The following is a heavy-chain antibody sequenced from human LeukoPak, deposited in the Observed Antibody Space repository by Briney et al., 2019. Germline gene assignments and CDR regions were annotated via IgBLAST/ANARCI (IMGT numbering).Heavy chain of an antibody. D-gene: IGHD3-22*01. CDR1: GFTFSSNA. Sequence: GGSLRLSCAASGFTFSSNAMSWVRQAPGKGLEWVSAISGSGGSTYYADSVKGRFTISRDNSKNTLYLHMNSLRAEDTAVYYCAKANYYDSSGYYENPDYWGQGTLVTVSS. J-gene: IGHJ4*02. V-gene: IGHV3-23*01. CDR3: AKANYYDSSGYYENPDY. CDR2: ISGSGGST.